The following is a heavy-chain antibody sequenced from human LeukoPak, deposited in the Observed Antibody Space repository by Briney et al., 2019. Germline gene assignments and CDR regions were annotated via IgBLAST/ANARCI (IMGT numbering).Heavy chain of an antibody. Sequence: GRSLRLSCAVSEFTFSHFAMHWVRQAPGKGLEWVAVVSSHGNDGYYADAVKGRFTISRDNSKNTLYLQIDSLRAEDTAIYYCTRDAYNFNDFDYWGQGTLVTVSS. J-gene: IGHJ4*02. V-gene: IGHV3-30*01. CDR3: TRDAYNFNDFDY. CDR1: EFTFSHFA. D-gene: IGHD5-24*01. CDR2: VSSHGNDG.